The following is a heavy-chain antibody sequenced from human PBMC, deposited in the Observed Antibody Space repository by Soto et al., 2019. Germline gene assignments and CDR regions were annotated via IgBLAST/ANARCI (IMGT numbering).Heavy chain of an antibody. J-gene: IGHJ4*02. D-gene: IGHD1-20*01. CDR1: GFSFSSYG. CDR2: MSYDGTDE. CDR3: AKQEYEWNDHFDY. V-gene: IGHV3-30*18. Sequence: QVQLVESGGGVVQPGRSLRLSCAASGFSFSSYGMHWVRQAPGKGLEWVAMMSYDGTDEYYADSVKGRFTISRENSKNAVYLQRNSLRAEDTAVYYCAKQEYEWNDHFDYWGQGTLVTVSS.